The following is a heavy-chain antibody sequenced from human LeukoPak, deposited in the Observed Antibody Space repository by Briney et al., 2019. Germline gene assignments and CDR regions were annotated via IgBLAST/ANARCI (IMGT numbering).Heavy chain of an antibody. V-gene: IGHV4-59*01. Sequence: PSETLSLTCTVSGGSISSYYWSWIRQPPGKGLEWIGYIYYSGSTNYNPSLKSRVTISVDTSKNQFSLKLGSVTAADTAVYYCARELLRHDILTGSYFDYWGQGTLVTVSS. CDR3: ARELLRHDILTGSYFDY. CDR2: IYYSGST. CDR1: GGSISSYY. J-gene: IGHJ4*02. D-gene: IGHD3-9*01.